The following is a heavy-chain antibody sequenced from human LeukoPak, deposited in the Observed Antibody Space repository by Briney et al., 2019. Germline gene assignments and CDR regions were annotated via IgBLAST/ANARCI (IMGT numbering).Heavy chain of an antibody. CDR1: GGTFSSYA. D-gene: IGHD2-15*01. V-gene: IGHV1-69*13. CDR3: ARPSATGISAFDYYIDG. J-gene: IGHJ6*03. Sequence: SGNASCKASGGTFSSYAISRVRRAPGQGLGWRGGIIPIFGTANHAQKFHGRVTIPPHESTSTAYMELSSLRSEDTAVYYCARPSATGISAFDYYIDGWGKGTTVTVSS. CDR2: IIPIFGTA.